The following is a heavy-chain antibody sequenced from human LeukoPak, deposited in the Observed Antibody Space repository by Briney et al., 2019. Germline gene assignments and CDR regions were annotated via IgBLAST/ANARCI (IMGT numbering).Heavy chain of an antibody. CDR3: ARGRGGYSYGYDFDY. Sequence: GGSQRLSCAASGFTFSSYWMHWVRQAAGKGLVWVSRINSDGSSTSYADSVKGRFTISRDNAKNTLYLQMNSLRAEDTAVYFCARGRGGYSYGYDFDYWGQGTLVTVSS. CDR2: INSDGSST. V-gene: IGHV3-74*01. CDR1: GFTFSSYW. D-gene: IGHD5-18*01. J-gene: IGHJ4*02.